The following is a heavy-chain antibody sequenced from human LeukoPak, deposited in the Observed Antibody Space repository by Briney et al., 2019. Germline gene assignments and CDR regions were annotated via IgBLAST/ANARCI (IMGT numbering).Heavy chain of an antibody. CDR1: GFTFRSHA. V-gene: IGHV3-23*01. CDR2: IYENGGTT. D-gene: IGHD7-27*01. J-gene: IGHJ4*02. Sequence: GGSLRLSCVGSGFTFRSHAMSWVRQAPEKGLEFVSGIYENGGTTYYADSVKGRFSISRDNSKNTLYLQMNTLRAEDTAMYYCTKTGGPWDWGQGTLVTVSS. CDR3: TKTGGPWD.